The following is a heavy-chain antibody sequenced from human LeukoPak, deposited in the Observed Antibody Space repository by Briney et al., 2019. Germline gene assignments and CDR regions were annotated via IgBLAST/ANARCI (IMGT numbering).Heavy chain of an antibody. CDR1: GYTFSSYW. CDR2: IYPDDSDT. V-gene: IGHV5-51*01. Sequence: GESLKISCKGSGYTFSSYWIGWLRQMPGKGLEWMGIIYPDDSDTRYSLSFQGQVTISADRSISTAYLQWSSLKASDTAMYYCARHISGGPDYWGQGTLVTVSS. D-gene: IGHD3-10*01. J-gene: IGHJ4*02. CDR3: ARHISGGPDY.